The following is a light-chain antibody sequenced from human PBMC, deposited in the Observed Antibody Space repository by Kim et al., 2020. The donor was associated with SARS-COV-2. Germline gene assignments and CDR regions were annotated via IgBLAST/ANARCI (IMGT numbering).Light chain of an antibody. Sequence: DIQMTQSPSTLSASVGDRVTITCRASQSISSWLAWYQQQPGKAPKLLIYAASSLQSGVPSRFSGSGSGTDFTLTISSLQPEDFATYYCQQSFTTPLLTFGGGTKVDIK. CDR1: QSISSW. J-gene: IGKJ4*01. V-gene: IGKV1-39*01. CDR2: AAS. CDR3: QQSFTTPLLT.